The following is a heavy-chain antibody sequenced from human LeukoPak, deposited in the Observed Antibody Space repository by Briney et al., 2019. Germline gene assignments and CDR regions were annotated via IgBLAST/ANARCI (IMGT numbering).Heavy chain of an antibody. CDR3: ARDPVSYGYEHYWYFDL. D-gene: IGHD5-18*01. CDR1: GGSFSGYY. CDR2: INHSGST. V-gene: IGHV4-34*01. J-gene: IGHJ2*01. Sequence: ETLSLTCAVYGGSFSGYYWSWIRQPPGKGLEWIGEINHSGSTNYNPSLSSRVTISVDTSKNQFSLKLSSVTAPDTAVYYCARDPVSYGYEHYWYFDLWGRGTLVTVSS.